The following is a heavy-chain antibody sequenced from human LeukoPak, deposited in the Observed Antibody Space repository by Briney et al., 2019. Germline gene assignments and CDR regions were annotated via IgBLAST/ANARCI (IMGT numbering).Heavy chain of an antibody. CDR3: ARAEVRYWNQGGKNWFDP. D-gene: IGHD1-1*01. CDR2: INPNSGDT. Sequence: GASVKVSCKASGYTFTDYYMHWVRQTPGQGLEWMGWINPNSGDTNYAQKFQGRVTMTRDTSISTAYMGLSRLRSDDTAVYYCARAEVRYWNQGGKNWFDPWGQGTLVTVSS. CDR1: GYTFTDYY. V-gene: IGHV1-2*02. J-gene: IGHJ5*02.